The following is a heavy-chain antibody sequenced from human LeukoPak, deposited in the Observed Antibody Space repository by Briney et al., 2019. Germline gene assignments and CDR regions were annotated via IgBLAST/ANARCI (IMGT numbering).Heavy chain of an antibody. CDR3: AREATGTIAPDY. J-gene: IGHJ4*02. V-gene: IGHV1-18*01. D-gene: IGHD1-7*01. CDR1: GYTFTSYG. Sequence: ASVKVSCKASGYTFTSYGISWVRQAPGQGLEWMGWISAYSGNTNYAQKLQGRVTMTTDTSTSTAYMELRSLRSDDTAVYYCAREATGTIAPDYWGQGTLVTVSS. CDR2: ISAYSGNT.